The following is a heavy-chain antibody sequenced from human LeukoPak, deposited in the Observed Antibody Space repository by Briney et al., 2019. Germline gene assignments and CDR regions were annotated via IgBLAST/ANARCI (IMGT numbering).Heavy chain of an antibody. J-gene: IGHJ4*02. Sequence: GASVKVSCKASGYTFTGYYIHWVRQARGKGLEYMGRINPNNGGTNYAQKFQGRVTITADESTSTAYMELSSLRSEDTAVYYCARDRWCITSICYGDSRYYFDYWGQGTLVTVSS. V-gene: IGHV1-2*06. CDR2: INPNNGGT. CDR3: ARDRWCITSICYGDSRYYFDY. CDR1: GYTFTGYY. D-gene: IGHD2-2*01.